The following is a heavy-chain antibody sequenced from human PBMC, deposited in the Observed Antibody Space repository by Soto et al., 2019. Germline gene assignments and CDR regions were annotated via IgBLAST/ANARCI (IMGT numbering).Heavy chain of an antibody. CDR3: ARTEAVAGNSASGY. CDR2: IIPILGIA. J-gene: IGHJ4*02. V-gene: IGHV1-69*02. Sequence: QVQLVQSGAEVKKPGSSVKVSCKASGGTFSSYTISWVRQAPGQGLEWMGRIIPILGIANYAQKFQGRVTITADKSTRTAYMELSSLRSEDTAVYYCARTEAVAGNSASGYWGQGTLVTVSS. D-gene: IGHD6-19*01. CDR1: GGTFSSYT.